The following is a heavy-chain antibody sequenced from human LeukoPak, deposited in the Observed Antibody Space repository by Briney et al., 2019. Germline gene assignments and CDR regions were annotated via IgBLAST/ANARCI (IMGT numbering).Heavy chain of an antibody. CDR3: ASWGSRAAGTDYYYYGMDV. V-gene: IGHV1-2*04. CDR2: INPNSGGT. CDR1: GYTFTGYY. Sequence: ASVKVSCKASGYTFTGYYMHWVRQAPGQGLEWMGWINPNSGGTNYAQKFQGWVTMTRDTPIGTAYMELSRLRSDDTAVYYCASWGSRAAGTDYYYYGMDVWGQGTTVTVSS. J-gene: IGHJ6*02. D-gene: IGHD6-13*01.